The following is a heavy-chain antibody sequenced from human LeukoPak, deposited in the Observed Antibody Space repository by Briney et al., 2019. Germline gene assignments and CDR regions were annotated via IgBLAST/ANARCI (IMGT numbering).Heavy chain of an antibody. Sequence: GASVEVSCKASGYTFTSYGISWVRQAPGQGLEWMGWISAYNGNTNYARKLQGRVTMTTDTSTSTAYMELRSLRSDDTAVYYCARVAYCGGDCSFNWFDPWGQGTLVTVSS. CDR1: GYTFTSYG. CDR2: ISAYNGNT. CDR3: ARVAYCGGDCSFNWFDP. J-gene: IGHJ5*02. D-gene: IGHD2-21*02. V-gene: IGHV1-18*01.